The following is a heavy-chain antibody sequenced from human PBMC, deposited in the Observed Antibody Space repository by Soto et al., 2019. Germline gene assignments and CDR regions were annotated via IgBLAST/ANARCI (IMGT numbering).Heavy chain of an antibody. V-gene: IGHV3-66*01. J-gene: IGHJ6*03. CDR1: GITVYNNY. CDR2: MYSGGST. Sequence: EVQLVESGGGLVQRGGSLRLSCAASGITVYNNYMSWVRQAPGKGLEWVSVMYSGGSTSYADSVKGRFTISRDGSKNTVYLQMNSLRAEDTAVYYCARDVGVWGRGTTVTVS. CDR3: ARDVGV.